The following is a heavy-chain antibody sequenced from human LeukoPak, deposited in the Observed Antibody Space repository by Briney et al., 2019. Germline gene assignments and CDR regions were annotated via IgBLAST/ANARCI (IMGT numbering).Heavy chain of an antibody. V-gene: IGHV3-7*03. CDR2: IKQDGSEK. J-gene: IGHJ4*02. D-gene: IGHD5-18*01. CDR1: GFTFSPYW. CDR3: ARDGRGYTYGNDY. Sequence: GGSLRLSCAASGFTFSPYWMSWVRQAPGKGLEWVANIKQDGSEKYYVDSVKGRFTISRDNAKKSLYLQMNSLRAEDTAVYYCARDGRGYTYGNDYWGQGTLVTVSS.